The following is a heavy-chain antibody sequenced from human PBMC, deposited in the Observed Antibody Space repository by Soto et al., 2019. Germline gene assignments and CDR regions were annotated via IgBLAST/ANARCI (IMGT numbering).Heavy chain of an antibody. CDR3: ARVFRDYSKVMDP. Sequence: SEPLSLTCTVSGGSLRGYYWSWIRQPAGKGLEWLGRIYSSGSTNYNPSLTSRVSMSVDTSRNQFSLKLTSVTAADTAMYYCARVFRDYSKVMDPWGQGILVPVPQ. CDR1: GGSLRGYY. D-gene: IGHD4-4*01. J-gene: IGHJ5*02. V-gene: IGHV4-4*07. CDR2: IYSSGST.